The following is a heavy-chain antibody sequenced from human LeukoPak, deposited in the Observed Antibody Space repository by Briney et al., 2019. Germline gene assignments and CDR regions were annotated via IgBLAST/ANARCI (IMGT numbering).Heavy chain of an antibody. V-gene: IGHV3-30*18. J-gene: IGHJ4*02. CDR1: GFTFSSYG. CDR2: ISYDGSNK. CDR3: AKSKRWYVDY. D-gene: IGHD6-13*01. Sequence: PGGSLRLSCAASGFTFSSYGMHWVRQAPGKGLEWVAVISYDGSNKYYADSVKGRFTISRDNSKNTLYLQMNSLRAEDTAVYYCAKSKRWYVDYWGQGTLVTVSS.